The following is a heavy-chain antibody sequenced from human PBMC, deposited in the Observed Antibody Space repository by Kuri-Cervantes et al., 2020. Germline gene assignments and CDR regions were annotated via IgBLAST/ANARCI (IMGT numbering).Heavy chain of an antibody. CDR1: GFTFSSYG. D-gene: IGHD5-18*01. CDR3: AKGLRGYSYGPKEYQNYYYYYGMDV. V-gene: IGHV3-30*02. CDR2: IWYDGSNK. Sequence: GGSLRLSCAASGFTFSSYGMHWVRQAPDKGLEWVAVIWYDGSNKYYADSVKGRFTISRDNSKNTLYLQMNSLRAEDTAVYYCAKGLRGYSYGPKEYQNYYYYYGMDVWGQGTTVTVSS. J-gene: IGHJ6*02.